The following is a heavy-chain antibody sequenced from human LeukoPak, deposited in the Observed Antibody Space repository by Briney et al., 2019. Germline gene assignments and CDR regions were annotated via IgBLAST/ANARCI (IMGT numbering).Heavy chain of an antibody. J-gene: IGHJ4*02. CDR3: ARDFGWTWELPRAPDY. D-gene: IGHD1-26*01. CDR2: INPNSGGT. V-gene: IGHV1-2*02. Sequence: GASVKVSCKASGYTFTGYYMHWVRQAPGQGLEWMGWINPNSGGTNYAQKFQGRVTMTRDTSISTAYMELSRLRSDDTAVYYCARDFGWTWELPRAPDYWGQGTLVTVSS. CDR1: GYTFTGYY.